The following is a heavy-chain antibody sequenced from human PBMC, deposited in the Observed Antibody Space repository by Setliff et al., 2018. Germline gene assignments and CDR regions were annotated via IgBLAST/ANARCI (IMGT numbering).Heavy chain of an antibody. J-gene: IGHJ6*03. Sequence: PGGSLRLSCTASGFTFGDYAMSWVRQAPGKGLAWVGFIRSKAYGGKKEYSASVKGRFTISRDDSKSIADLKMNSLKTEDTAVYYCTRDGEGEYYYYDMDVWGKGTTVTVSS. CDR3: TRDGEGEYYYYDMDV. V-gene: IGHV3-49*04. D-gene: IGHD3-10*01. CDR1: GFTFGDYA. CDR2: IRSKAYGGKK.